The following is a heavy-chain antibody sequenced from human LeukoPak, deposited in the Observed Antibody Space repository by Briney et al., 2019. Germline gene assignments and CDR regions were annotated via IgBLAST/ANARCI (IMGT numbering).Heavy chain of an antibody. CDR1: GGTFSSYA. J-gene: IGHJ4*02. D-gene: IGHD6-19*01. CDR3: ARVPSSGINDY. Sequence: VASVKVSCKASGGTFSSYAISWVRQAPGQGLEWMGRIIPILGIANYAQKFQGRVTITADKSTSTAYMELSSLRSEDTAVYYCARVPSSGINDYWGQGTLVTASS. CDR2: IIPILGIA. V-gene: IGHV1-69*04.